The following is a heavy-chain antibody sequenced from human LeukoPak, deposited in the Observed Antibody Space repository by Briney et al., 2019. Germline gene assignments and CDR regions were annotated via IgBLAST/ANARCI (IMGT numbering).Heavy chain of an antibody. Sequence: GGSLRLSRAASGFTVSSNYMSWVRQAPGKGLEWVSTISGSGDNTYYADSVKGRFTISRDNSKNTLYLQMNSLRAEDTAVYYCARVTYGSGTYGAFDYWGQGTLVTVSS. CDR3: ARVTYGSGTYGAFDY. D-gene: IGHD3-10*01. V-gene: IGHV3-23*01. J-gene: IGHJ4*02. CDR2: ISGSGDNT. CDR1: GFTVSSNY.